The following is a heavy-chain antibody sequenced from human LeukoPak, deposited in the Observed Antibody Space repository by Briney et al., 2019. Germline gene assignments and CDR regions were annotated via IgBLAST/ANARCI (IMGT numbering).Heavy chain of an antibody. D-gene: IGHD3-22*01. CDR3: AREGPSSGYYNDAFDI. V-gene: IGHV3-9*01. CDR1: GFTFDDYV. CDR2: ISWNSASI. Sequence: GRSLRLSCAASGFTFDDYVMHWVRQAPGKGLEWVSGISWNSASIGHADSVKGRFTISRDNAMNSLYLQMNSLRVEDTALYYCAREGPSSGYYNDAFDIWGQGTMVTVSS. J-gene: IGHJ3*02.